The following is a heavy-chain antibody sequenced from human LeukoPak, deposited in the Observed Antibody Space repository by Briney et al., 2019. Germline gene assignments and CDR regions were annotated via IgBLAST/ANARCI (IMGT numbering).Heavy chain of an antibody. V-gene: IGHV4-30-4*01. CDR3: ARAGIEDSTLYYFDY. D-gene: IGHD2-21*01. CDR2: IYYSGRP. J-gene: IGHJ4*02. Sequence: PSETLSLTSAVSHGSLCEFYSSWVRQPPGKGLWWVGYIYYSGRPYYNPSLKSRVTISVDSSKNRFSLKLSSVTAADTAVYYCARAGIEDSTLYYFDYWGQGTLVTVSS. CDR1: HGSLCEFY.